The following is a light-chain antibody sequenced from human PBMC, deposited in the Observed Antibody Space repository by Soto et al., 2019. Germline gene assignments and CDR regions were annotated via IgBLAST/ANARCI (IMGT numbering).Light chain of an antibody. CDR1: NSNLGAGYD. CDR3: SSYTSSSTVV. Sequence: QSVLTQPPSVSGAPGQRVTISCTGNNSNLGAGYDVHWYQQLPGAAPKLVVFGNRNRPSGVPERFSGSKSGTSASLAITGLQAEDEADYYCSSYTSSSTVVFGGGTKLTVL. J-gene: IGLJ2*01. V-gene: IGLV1-40*01. CDR2: GNR.